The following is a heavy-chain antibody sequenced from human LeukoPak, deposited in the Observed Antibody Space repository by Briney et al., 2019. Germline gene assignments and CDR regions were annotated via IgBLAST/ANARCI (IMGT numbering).Heavy chain of an antibody. V-gene: IGHV3-20*04. CDR3: AKRGAEVGATVAPGDY. J-gene: IGHJ4*02. CDR1: GFTFDDYG. Sequence: GGSLRLSCAASGFTFDDYGMSWVRQAPGKGLEWVSGINWNGGSTGYADSVKGRFTISRDNAKNSLYLQMNSLRAEDTAVYYCAKRGAEVGATVAPGDYWGQGTLVTVSS. D-gene: IGHD1-26*01. CDR2: INWNGGST.